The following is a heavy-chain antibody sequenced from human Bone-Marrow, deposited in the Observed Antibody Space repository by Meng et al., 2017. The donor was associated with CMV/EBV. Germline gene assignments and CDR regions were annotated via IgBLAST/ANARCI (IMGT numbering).Heavy chain of an antibody. CDR2: INPNSGNT. J-gene: IGHJ6*02. CDR1: GYTFTGYY. V-gene: IGHV1-8*02. CDR3: ARTSGLTIFGVSGYYYYGMDV. D-gene: IGHD3-3*01. Sequence: ASVKVSCKASGYTFTGYYMHWVRQAPGQGLEWMGWINPNSGNTGYAQKFQGRVTMTRNTSISTAYMELSSLRSEDTAVYYCARTSGLTIFGVSGYYYYGMDVCGQGTTVTVSS.